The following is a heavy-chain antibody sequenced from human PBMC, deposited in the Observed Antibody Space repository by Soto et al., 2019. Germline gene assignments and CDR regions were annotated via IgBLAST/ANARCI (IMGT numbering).Heavy chain of an antibody. V-gene: IGHV3-23*01. CDR2: ISGSGGTT. D-gene: IGHD1-26*01. Sequence: GGSLRLSCAASGFTFSSYTISWVRQVPGEGLEWVSAISGSGGTTYYADSVKGRFTISRDNSKNTLYLQMNSLRAEDTAVYYCAKVGATIFDYWGQGTLVTVYS. CDR1: GFTFSSYT. CDR3: AKVGATIFDY. J-gene: IGHJ4*02.